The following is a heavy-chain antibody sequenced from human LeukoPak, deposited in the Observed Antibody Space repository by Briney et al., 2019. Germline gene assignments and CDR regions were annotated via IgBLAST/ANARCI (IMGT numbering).Heavy chain of an antibody. CDR2: IYNSGNT. V-gene: IGHV4-59*01. CDR3: ARASFNTYGIDGFDY. Sequence: SETLSLTCTVSGGSINNYCWNWIRQSPGKGLEWIGYIYNSGNTKYNPSLKSRVTVSVDTSKNQFSLKLSSVTAADTAVYYCARASFNTYGIDGFDYWGQGTLVTVSS. J-gene: IGHJ4*02. D-gene: IGHD5-24*01. CDR1: GGSINNYC.